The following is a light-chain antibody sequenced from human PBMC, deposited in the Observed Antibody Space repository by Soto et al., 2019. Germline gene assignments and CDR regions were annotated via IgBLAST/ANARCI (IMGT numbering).Light chain of an antibody. Sequence: IQRTQSPSSLSASVGDILTITCRASQDIRSDLGWYQQKPGRAPKLLIYDASSLQGGVPSRFSGSGSGTEFTLTISSLQPEDFATYYCQQYNSYSQTFGQGTKVDIK. V-gene: IGKV1-17*01. CDR3: QQYNSYSQT. CDR2: DAS. J-gene: IGKJ1*01. CDR1: QDIRSD.